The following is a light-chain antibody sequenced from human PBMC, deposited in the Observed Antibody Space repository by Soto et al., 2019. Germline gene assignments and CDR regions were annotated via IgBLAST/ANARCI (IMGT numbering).Light chain of an antibody. V-gene: IGKV3-15*01. CDR2: GTS. CDR3: QQYHNWPIT. Sequence: EIVLTQSPATLSVSPGERAILSCRASQSVSINLAWYHQKPGQAPRLLFYGTSTRATDIPARFTGSGSETEFTLTISSLGSEDFAVYYCQQYHNWPITFGQGTRLEIK. J-gene: IGKJ5*01. CDR1: QSVSIN.